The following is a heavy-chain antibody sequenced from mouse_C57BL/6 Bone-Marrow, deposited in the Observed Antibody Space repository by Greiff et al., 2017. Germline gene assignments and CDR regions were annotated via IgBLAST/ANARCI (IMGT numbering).Heavy chain of an antibody. D-gene: IGHD1-1*01. CDR1: GYTFTSYW. CDR3: AREGTTVVAYYAMDY. V-gene: IGHV1-55*01. Sequence: QVQLQQPGAELVKPGASVKMSCKASGYTFTSYWITWVKQRPGQGLEWIGDIYPGSGSTNYNEKFKSKATLTVDTSSSTAYMQLSILTSEDSAVYYCAREGTTVVAYYAMDYWGQGTSVTVSS. J-gene: IGHJ4*01. CDR2: IYPGSGST.